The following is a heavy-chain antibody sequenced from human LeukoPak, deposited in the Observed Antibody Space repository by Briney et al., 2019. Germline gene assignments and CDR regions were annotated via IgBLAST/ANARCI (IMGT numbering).Heavy chain of an antibody. J-gene: IGHJ2*01. CDR3: AKIGVIGNWYYDV. D-gene: IGHD3-10*01. Sequence: GGSLRLSCAASGFSFSSHGMSWVRQAPWKGSEWVSSISSGSDYTFYADSVKGRFTISRDNSKNTLYLQMNSLRAGDTAIYYCAKIGVIGNWYYDVWGRGTLVTVSS. CDR1: GFSFSSHG. CDR2: ISSGSDYT. V-gene: IGHV3-23*01.